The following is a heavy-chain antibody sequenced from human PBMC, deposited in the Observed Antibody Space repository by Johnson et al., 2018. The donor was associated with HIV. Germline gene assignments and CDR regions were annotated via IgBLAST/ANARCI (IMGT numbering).Heavy chain of an antibody. CDR2: IYSGGNT. CDR1: GFSVSNTY. V-gene: IGHV3-66*01. J-gene: IGHJ3*02. CDR3: ATDIVVVLAVTGTGAAFDI. Sequence: VQLVESGGGLVQPGGSLRLSCGASGFSVSNTYMNWVRQAPGKGLEWVSIIYSGGNTYYADSVRGRFTISRDNAKNSLYLQMNSLRAEDTAVYYCATDIVVVLAVTGTGAAFDIWGQGTMVTVSS. D-gene: IGHD2-15*01.